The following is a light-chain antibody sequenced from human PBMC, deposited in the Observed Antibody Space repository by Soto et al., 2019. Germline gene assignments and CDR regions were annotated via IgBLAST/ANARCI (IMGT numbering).Light chain of an antibody. CDR2: GAS. Sequence: EIVMTQSPATLSVSPGERATLSCRASQSISNYLAWYQQKPGQAPRLLIYGASTRDTGIPVRFSGSGSGTEFTLTITSLQSADFAVYYCQQYNDWPPWTFGQGTKVEIK. V-gene: IGKV3-15*01. CDR1: QSISNY. J-gene: IGKJ1*01. CDR3: QQYNDWPPWT.